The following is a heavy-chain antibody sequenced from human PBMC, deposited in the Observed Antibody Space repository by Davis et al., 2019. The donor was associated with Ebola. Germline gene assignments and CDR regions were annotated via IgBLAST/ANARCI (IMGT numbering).Heavy chain of an antibody. CDR3: AREVAVAGSLVSDH. V-gene: IGHV7-4-1*02. CDR1: GYTFSRYA. CDR2: INTNTGNP. J-gene: IGHJ4*02. Sequence: ASVKVSCKASGYTFSRYAMNWVRQAPGQGLEWMGWINTNTGNPTYAQGFTGRFVFSLDTSVSTAYLQISSLKAEDTAVYYCAREVAVAGSLVSDHWGQGTLVTVSS. D-gene: IGHD6-19*01.